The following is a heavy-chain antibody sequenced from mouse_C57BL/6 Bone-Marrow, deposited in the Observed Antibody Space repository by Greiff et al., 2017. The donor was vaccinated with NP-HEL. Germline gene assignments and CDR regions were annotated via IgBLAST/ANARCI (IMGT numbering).Heavy chain of an antibody. CDR1: GYTFTSYW. Sequence: VQLQQPGAELVKPGASVKLSCKASGYTFTSYWMHWVKQRPGQGLEWIGLIHPNSGSTNYNEKFKSKATLTVDKSSSTAYMQLSSLTSEASAVYYCASSLTGTGAWFAYWGQGTLVTVSA. CDR3: ASSLTGTGAWFAY. D-gene: IGHD4-1*01. V-gene: IGHV1-64*01. J-gene: IGHJ3*01. CDR2: IHPNSGST.